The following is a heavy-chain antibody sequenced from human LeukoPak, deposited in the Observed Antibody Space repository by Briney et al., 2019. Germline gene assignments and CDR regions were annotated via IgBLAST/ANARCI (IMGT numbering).Heavy chain of an antibody. V-gene: IGHV1-69*05. J-gene: IGHJ4*02. CDR3: ARRRGGIAAAGSFDY. CDR2: IIPIFGTA. CDR1: GGTFSSYA. D-gene: IGHD6-13*01. Sequence: GASVKVSCKASGGTFSSYAISWVRQAPGQGLEWMGGIIPIFGTANYAQNFQGRVTITTDESTSTAYMELSSLRSEDTAVYYCARRRGGIAAAGSFDYWGQGTLVTVSS.